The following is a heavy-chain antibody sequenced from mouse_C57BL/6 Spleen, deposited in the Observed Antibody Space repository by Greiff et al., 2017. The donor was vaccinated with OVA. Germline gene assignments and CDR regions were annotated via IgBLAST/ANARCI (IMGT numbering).Heavy chain of an antibody. CDR1: GFTFSDYY. CDR2: INYDGSST. CDR3: ARYDYDGTWFAY. D-gene: IGHD2-4*01. V-gene: IGHV5-16*01. Sequence: EVKLVESAGGLVQPGSSMKLSCTASGFTFSDYYMAWVRQVPEKGLEWVANINYDGSSTYYLDSLKSRFIISRDNAKNILYLQMSSLKSEDTATYYCARYDYDGTWFAYWGQGTLVTVSA. J-gene: IGHJ3*01.